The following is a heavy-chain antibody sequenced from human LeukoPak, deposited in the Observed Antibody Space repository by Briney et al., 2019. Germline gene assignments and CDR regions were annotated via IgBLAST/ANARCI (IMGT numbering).Heavy chain of an antibody. J-gene: IGHJ4*02. CDR3: TTSGSY. Sequence: GGSLRLSCAVSGLTLSNVWMNWVRQAPGKGLEWVGRIKSETDGGTTDYAAPVKGRFTISRDDSKNTLYLQMSSLESEDTAVYYCTTSGSYWGQGTLVTVSS. CDR2: IKSETDGGTT. V-gene: IGHV3-15*07. CDR1: GLTLSNVW.